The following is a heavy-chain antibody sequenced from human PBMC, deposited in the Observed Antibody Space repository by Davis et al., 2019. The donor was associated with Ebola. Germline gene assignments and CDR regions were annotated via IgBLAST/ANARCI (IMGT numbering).Heavy chain of an antibody. V-gene: IGHV1-3*01. Sequence: AASVKVSCKASGYTFTSYGMHWVRQAPGQRLEWMGWINAGNGNTKYSQKFQGRVTITRVTSASTAYMELSSLRSEDTAVYYCARSYCSSTSCPLGMDVWGQGTTVTVSS. CDR3: ARSYCSSTSCPLGMDV. CDR2: INAGNGNT. J-gene: IGHJ6*02. D-gene: IGHD2-2*01. CDR1: GYTFTSYG.